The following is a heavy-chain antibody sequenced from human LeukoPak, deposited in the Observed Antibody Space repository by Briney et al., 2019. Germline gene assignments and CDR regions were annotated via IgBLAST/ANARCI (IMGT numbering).Heavy chain of an antibody. CDR1: GGSISSYY. Sequence: PSETLSLTCSVSGGSISSYYWSWIRQPPGKGLEWIGYIYDSGSTSYNPSLQSRVTISIVTSKNQFSLRLTSVTAADTAVYYCARGGSYYDFWSGYYDYYYYMDVWGKGTTVTVSS. V-gene: IGHV4-59*01. CDR2: IYDSGST. J-gene: IGHJ6*03. D-gene: IGHD3-3*01. CDR3: ARGGSYYDFWSGYYDYYYYMDV.